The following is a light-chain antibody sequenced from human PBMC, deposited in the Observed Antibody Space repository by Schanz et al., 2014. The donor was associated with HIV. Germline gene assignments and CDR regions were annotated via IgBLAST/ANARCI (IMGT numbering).Light chain of an antibody. Sequence: QSVLTQSPSVSGAPGQRVTISCTGSSSNIGAGFDVHWYQHLPGTAPKLLISGNSNRPSGVPDRFSGSKSGTSASLAISGLQSEDEGDYYCAAWDVSLNGPVFGGGTKLTVL. J-gene: IGLJ2*01. CDR1: SSNIGAGFD. V-gene: IGLV1-40*01. CDR3: AAWDVSLNGPV. CDR2: GNS.